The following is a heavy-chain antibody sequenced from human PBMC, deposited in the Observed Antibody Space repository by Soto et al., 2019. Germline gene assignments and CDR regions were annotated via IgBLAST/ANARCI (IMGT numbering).Heavy chain of an antibody. Sequence: QVQLVQSRAEVMNPGASVKVSCKTSGDTFTGYYMHWVRQAPGQGLEWMGWINPHSGDTDYAQTFQGRVTMTRDTSISTAYMELSRLRSNDTAFYYCARGYSTGWYSSVFFDYWVQGTLVTVSS. CDR1: GDTFTGYY. D-gene: IGHD6-19*01. V-gene: IGHV1-2*02. CDR2: INPHSGDT. CDR3: ARGYSTGWYSSVFFDY. J-gene: IGHJ4*02.